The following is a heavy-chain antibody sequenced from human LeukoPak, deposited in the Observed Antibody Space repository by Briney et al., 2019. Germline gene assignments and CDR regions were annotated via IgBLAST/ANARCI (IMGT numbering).Heavy chain of an antibody. D-gene: IGHD2-2*01. Sequence: GRSLRLSCAASGFTFSSYAMHWVRQAPGKGLEWVAVISYDGSNKYYADSVKGRFTISRDNSENTLYLQMNRLRAEDTAVYYCAKGSRGSCSRTYCYPFDYWGQGTLVTVSS. CDR2: ISYDGSNK. V-gene: IGHV3-30*04. J-gene: IGHJ4*02. CDR1: GFTFSSYA. CDR3: AKGSRGSCSRTYCYPFDY.